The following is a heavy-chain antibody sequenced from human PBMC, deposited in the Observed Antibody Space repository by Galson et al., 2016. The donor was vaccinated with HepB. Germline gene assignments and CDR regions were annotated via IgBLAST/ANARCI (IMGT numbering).Heavy chain of an antibody. V-gene: IGHV3-48*02. J-gene: IGHJ2*01. CDR3: ATQYCSGGSCYSAAPGYWYFDL. Sequence: YADSVKGRFTISRDNAKNSLYLQMNSLRDEDTAVYYCATQYCSGGSCYSAAPGYWYFDLWGRGTLVTVSS. D-gene: IGHD2-15*01.